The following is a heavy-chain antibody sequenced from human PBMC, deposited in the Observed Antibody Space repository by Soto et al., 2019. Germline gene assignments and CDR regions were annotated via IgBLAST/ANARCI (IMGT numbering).Heavy chain of an antibody. Sequence: EVQLVESGGGLIQPGGSLRLSCAASGFAVTNNYMSWVRQAPGKGLEWVSVFYIGGSTNYADSVKGRFTISRDNSKNTLYLQMNSLRAEDTAVYYCAREPLWSGSLPLDAFDLWGQGTMVTVSS. V-gene: IGHV3-53*01. CDR2: FYIGGST. CDR1: GFAVTNNY. D-gene: IGHD3-3*01. J-gene: IGHJ3*01. CDR3: AREPLWSGSLPLDAFDL.